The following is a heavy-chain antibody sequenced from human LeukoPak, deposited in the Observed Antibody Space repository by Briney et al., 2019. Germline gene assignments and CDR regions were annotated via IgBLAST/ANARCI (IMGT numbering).Heavy chain of an antibody. J-gene: IGHJ6*03. CDR3: ARDPMWDGVVHYYYYMDV. CDR2: IIPIFGTA. V-gene: IGHV1-69*05. CDR1: GGTFSSYA. D-gene: IGHD1-26*01. Sequence: AASVKVSCKASGGTFSSYAISWVRQAPGQGLEWMGGIIPIFGTANYAQKFQGRVTITTDESTNTAYMELRSLRSDDTAVYYCARDPMWDGVVHYYYYMDVWGKGTTVTVSS.